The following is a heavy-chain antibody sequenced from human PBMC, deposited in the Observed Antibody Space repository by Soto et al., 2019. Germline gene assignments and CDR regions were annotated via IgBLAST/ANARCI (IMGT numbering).Heavy chain of an antibody. V-gene: IGHV4-34*01. CDR2: INHSGST. CDR1: GESFSGYY. J-gene: IGHJ5*02. D-gene: IGHD3-3*01. CDR3: ARSMITIFGVVTRSHWFDP. Sequence: PSETLSLTCAVYGESFSGYYWSWIRQPPGKGLEWIGEINHSGSTNYNPSLKSRVTISVDTSKNQFSLKLSSVTAADTAVYYCARSMITIFGVVTRSHWFDPWGQGTLVTVS.